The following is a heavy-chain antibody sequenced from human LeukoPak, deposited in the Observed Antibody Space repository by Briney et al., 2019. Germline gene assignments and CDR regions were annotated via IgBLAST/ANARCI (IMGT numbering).Heavy chain of an antibody. Sequence: GGSLRLSCAASGFTFSSYGMSWVRQAPGKGLEWVSAISGSGGSTYYADSVKGRFTISRDDSKNTLYLQMNSLRAEDTAVYYCAKRHLVAYYFDYWGQGTLVTVSS. J-gene: IGHJ4*02. D-gene: IGHD2-2*01. CDR2: ISGSGGST. V-gene: IGHV3-23*01. CDR1: GFTFSSYG. CDR3: AKRHLVAYYFDY.